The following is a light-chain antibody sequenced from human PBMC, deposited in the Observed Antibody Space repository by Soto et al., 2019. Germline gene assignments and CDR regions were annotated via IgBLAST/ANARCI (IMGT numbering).Light chain of an antibody. V-gene: IGLV2-8*01. CDR1: SSDVGAYNY. CDR3: NSYAGSNNV. CDR2: EVD. Sequence: ALTQPPSASGSPGQSVTISCTGTSSDVGAYNYVSWYQQHPGKAPKLMIYEVDQRPSGVPDRFSGSKSGNTASLTVSGLQAEDEADYYCNSYAGSNNVFGTGTKVTVL. J-gene: IGLJ1*01.